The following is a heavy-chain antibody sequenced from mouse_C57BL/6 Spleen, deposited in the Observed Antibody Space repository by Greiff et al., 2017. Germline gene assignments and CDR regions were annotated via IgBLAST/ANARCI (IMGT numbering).Heavy chain of an antibody. J-gene: IGHJ2*01. CDR3: ARDLNYDYVDY. Sequence: DVKLQESGPGLVKPSQSLSLTCSVTGYSITSGYYWNWIRQFPGNKLEWMGYISYDGSNNYNPSLKNRISITRDTSKNQFFLKLNSVTTEDTATYYGARDLNYDYVDYWGQGTTLTVSS. D-gene: IGHD1-1*01. CDR2: ISYDGSN. CDR1: GYSITSGYY. V-gene: IGHV3-6*01.